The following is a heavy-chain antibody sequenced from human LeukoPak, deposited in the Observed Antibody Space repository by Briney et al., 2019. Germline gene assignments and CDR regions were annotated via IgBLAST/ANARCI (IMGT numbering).Heavy chain of an antibody. CDR2: VTYDGSKA. D-gene: IGHD3-22*01. CDR1: GFTFRNYG. V-gene: IGHV3-30*03. J-gene: IGHJ4*02. Sequence: PGRSLRLSCAASGFTFRNYGMHWVRQVPGKGLEWVAVVTYDGSKAFYADSVKGRLTISRDNSKNTLYLQMNTLRVEDRAVYYCASPPLTSWYYYDSSGYPYYCDYWGQRTLVTVSS. CDR3: ASPPLTSWYYYDSSGYPYYCDY.